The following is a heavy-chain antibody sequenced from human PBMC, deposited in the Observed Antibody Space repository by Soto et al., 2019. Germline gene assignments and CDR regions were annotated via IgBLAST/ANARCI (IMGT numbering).Heavy chain of an antibody. V-gene: IGHV4-34*01. CDR3: ARSRGVAATRWFDP. J-gene: IGHJ5*02. CDR1: GGSFSGYY. Sequence: SETLSLTCAVYGGSFSGYYWSWIRQPPGKGLEWIGEINHSGSTNYNPSFKSRVTISVDTSKNQFSLKLSSVTAADTAVYYCARSRGVAATRWFDPWGQGTLVTVSS. CDR2: INHSGST. D-gene: IGHD2-15*01.